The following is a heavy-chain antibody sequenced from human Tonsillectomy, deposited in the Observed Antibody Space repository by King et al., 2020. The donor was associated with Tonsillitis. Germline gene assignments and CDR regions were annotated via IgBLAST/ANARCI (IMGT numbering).Heavy chain of an antibody. D-gene: IGHD3-16*01. V-gene: IGHV4-4*07. CDR1: GGSISSYY. CDR3: VRGGSSLSFFDY. CDR2: IYTSGST. Sequence: QLQESGPGLVKPSETLSLTCTVSGGSISSYYWSWIRQPAGKGLEWIGHIYTSGSTNYNPSLKSRVTMSVDTSKNQFSLKVTSVIAAATAVYYCVRGGSSLSFFDYWGQGTLVTVSS. J-gene: IGHJ4*02.